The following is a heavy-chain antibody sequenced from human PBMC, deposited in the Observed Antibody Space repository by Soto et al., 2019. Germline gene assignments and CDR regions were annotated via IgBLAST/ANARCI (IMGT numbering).Heavy chain of an antibody. V-gene: IGHV4-31*03. CDR1: GGSISSGGYY. CDR2: IYYSGST. J-gene: IGHJ4*02. Sequence: QVQLQESGPGLVKPSQTLSLTCTVSGGSISSGGYYWSWIRQHPGKGLEWIGYIYYSGSTYYNPSLKGRVPISVDTSKNQFSLKLSSVTAADTAVYYCARGGIAAAAPPDYWGQGTLVTVSS. CDR3: ARGGIAAAAPPDY. D-gene: IGHD6-13*01.